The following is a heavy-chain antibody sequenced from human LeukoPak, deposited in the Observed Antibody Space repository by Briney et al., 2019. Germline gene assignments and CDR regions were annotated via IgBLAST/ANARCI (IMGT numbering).Heavy chain of an antibody. CDR2: ISSDGNSK. D-gene: IGHD5-12*01. V-gene: IGHV3-30*03. CDR1: GVTFGSYG. Sequence: PGGSLRLSCAASGVTFGSYGMHRVRQAPGKGLEWVALISSDGNSKVYGDSVKGRFTISRDDSKSTLYLQMDSLRPEDTAVYYCTTKVIRGNSGDDYDDWGQGTLVTVSS. CDR3: TTKVIRGNSGDDYDD. J-gene: IGHJ4*02.